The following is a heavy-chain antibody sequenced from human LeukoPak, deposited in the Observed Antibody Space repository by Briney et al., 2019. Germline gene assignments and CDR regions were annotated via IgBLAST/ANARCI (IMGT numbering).Heavy chain of an antibody. D-gene: IGHD5-12*01. V-gene: IGHV4-4*02. CDR3: ASSNVDIDNY. Sequence: SETLSLTCAVSGGSISSSNWWSWVRQPPGKGLEWIGEIYHSGSTNYNPPLKSRVTISVYKSKNQFSLKLSSVTAADAAVYYCASSNVDIDNYWGQGTLVTVSS. CDR1: GGSISSSNW. J-gene: IGHJ4*02. CDR2: IYHSGST.